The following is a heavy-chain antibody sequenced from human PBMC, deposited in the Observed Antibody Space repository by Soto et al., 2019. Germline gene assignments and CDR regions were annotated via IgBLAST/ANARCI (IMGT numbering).Heavy chain of an antibody. CDR1: GYTFNTYY. D-gene: IGHD2-21*02. CDR2: IHPSGGGT. Sequence: ASVKVSCKPSGYTFNTYYLHWLRQAPGQALEWMGVIHPSGGGTTYTQKFLGRVTVTRDTSTTTVFMELSSLRSDDTAVYYCARGGHIAVVTASFDYWGQGTLVTVSS. V-gene: IGHV1-46*02. CDR3: ARGGHIAVVTASFDY. J-gene: IGHJ4*02.